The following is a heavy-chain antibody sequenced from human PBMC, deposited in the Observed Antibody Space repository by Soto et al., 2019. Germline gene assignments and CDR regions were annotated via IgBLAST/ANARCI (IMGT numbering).Heavy chain of an antibody. Sequence: ASVKVSCKASGDTRTDFSMHWVRQAPGQRPEWMGWLSVGNGDTKYSQKFQGRVTITRDTSARTAYMGLSNLRSEDTAVYYCATSEGDCGGGSCYNYFYYYGMDVWGQGTTVAVSS. V-gene: IGHV1-3*01. CDR3: ATSEGDCGGGSCYNYFYYYGMDV. CDR1: GDTRTDFS. CDR2: LSVGNGDT. D-gene: IGHD2-15*01. J-gene: IGHJ6*02.